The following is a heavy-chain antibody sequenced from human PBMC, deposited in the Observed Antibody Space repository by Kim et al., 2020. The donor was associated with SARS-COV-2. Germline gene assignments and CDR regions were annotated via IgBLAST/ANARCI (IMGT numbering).Heavy chain of an antibody. CDR3: PRGPGYSSSWYGARNWFDP. CDR1: GGSFSGYY. CDR2: INHSGST. D-gene: IGHD6-13*01. V-gene: IGHV4-34*01. Sequence: SETLSLTCAVYGGSFSGYYWSWIRQPPGKGLEWIGEINHSGSTNYNPSLKSRVTISVDTSKNQFSLKLSSVTAADTAVYYCPRGPGYSSSWYGARNWFDPWGQGTLVTVSS. J-gene: IGHJ5*02.